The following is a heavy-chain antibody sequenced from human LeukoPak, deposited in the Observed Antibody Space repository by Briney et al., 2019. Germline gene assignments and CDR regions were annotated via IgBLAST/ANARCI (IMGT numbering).Heavy chain of an antibody. D-gene: IGHD3-10*01. CDR3: ASDREYYYGSGSFDY. CDR2: IKQDGSEK. CDR1: GFTFSSYW. J-gene: IGHJ4*02. Sequence: GGSLRLSCAASGFTFSSYWMTWVRQAPGKGLEWAANIKQDGSEKYYVDSVKGRFTISRDNAKNSLYLQMNSLRAEDTAVYYCASDREYYYGSGSFDYWGQGTLVTVSS. V-gene: IGHV3-7*04.